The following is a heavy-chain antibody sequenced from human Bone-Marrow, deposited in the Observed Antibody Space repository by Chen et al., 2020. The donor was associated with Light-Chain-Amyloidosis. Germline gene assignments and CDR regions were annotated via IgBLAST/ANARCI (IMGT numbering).Heavy chain of an antibody. D-gene: IGHD5-12*01. CDR2: ISYDGSNK. Sequence: QVQLVESGGGVVQPGRSLRLSCAASGFTFSSYAMHWVRQAPGKGLEWVAVISYDGSNKYYADSGKGRFTISRDNSKNTLYLQMNSLRAEDTAVYYCARAPGYDFPFDYWGQGTLVTVSS. CDR1: GFTFSSYA. J-gene: IGHJ4*02. CDR3: ARAPGYDFPFDY. V-gene: IGHV3-30-3*01.